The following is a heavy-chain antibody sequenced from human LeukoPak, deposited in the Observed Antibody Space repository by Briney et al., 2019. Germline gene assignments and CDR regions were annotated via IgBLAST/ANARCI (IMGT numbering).Heavy chain of an antibody. J-gene: IGHJ4*02. CDR2: IRYDGNNK. CDR3: ATLGFPGY. V-gene: IGHV3-30*02. CDR1: GFTFSSYG. Sequence: GGSLRLSCAASGFTFSSYGMHWVRQAPGKGLEWVAFIRYDGNNKYFADSVKGRFTISRDNSKNTLYLQMNSLRAEDTAVYYCATLGFPGYWGQGTLVTVSS. D-gene: IGHD2-21*01.